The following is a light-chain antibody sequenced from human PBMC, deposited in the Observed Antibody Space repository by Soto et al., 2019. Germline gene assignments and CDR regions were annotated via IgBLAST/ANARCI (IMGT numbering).Light chain of an antibody. CDR2: EGS. V-gene: IGLV2-23*01. Sequence: QSVLTQPASVSGSPGQSITIACTRTSNDVGSYNLVSWYQQHPGKAPKLLIYEGSKRPSGVSNRFSGSKSGNTASLTISGLQAEDEADYYCSSYAGSTNSVVFGGGTKLTVL. CDR3: SSYAGSTNSVV. J-gene: IGLJ2*01. CDR1: SNDVGSYNL.